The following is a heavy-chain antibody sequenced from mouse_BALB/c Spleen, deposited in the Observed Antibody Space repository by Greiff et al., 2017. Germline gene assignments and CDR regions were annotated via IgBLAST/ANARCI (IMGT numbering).Heavy chain of an antibody. J-gene: IGHJ2*01. Sequence: QVQLQQSGAELVKPGASVKMSCKASGYTFTSYWMHWVKQRPGQGLEWIGVIDPSDSYTSYNQKFKGKATLTVDTSSSTAYMQLSSLTSEDSAVYYCTRGNWDVGYCDYWGQGTTLTVSA. V-gene: IGHV1S127*01. CDR1: GYTFTSYW. CDR2: IDPSDSYT. D-gene: IGHD4-1*01. CDR3: TRGNWDVGYCDY.